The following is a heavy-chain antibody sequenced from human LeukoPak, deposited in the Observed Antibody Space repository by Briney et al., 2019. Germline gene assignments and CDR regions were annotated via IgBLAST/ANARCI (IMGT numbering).Heavy chain of an antibody. CDR3: AKDRLSSSWYFGFDY. V-gene: IGHV3-23*01. J-gene: IGHJ4*02. CDR2: IDGSGVST. CDR1: GFTFSSYA. Sequence: GGSLRLSCAASGFTFSSYAMSWVRQAPGKGLEWVSTIDGSGVSTYYADSVKGRFTISRDNSKNTLYLQMNSLRAEDTAVYYCAKDRLSSSWYFGFDYWGQGTLVTVSS. D-gene: IGHD6-13*01.